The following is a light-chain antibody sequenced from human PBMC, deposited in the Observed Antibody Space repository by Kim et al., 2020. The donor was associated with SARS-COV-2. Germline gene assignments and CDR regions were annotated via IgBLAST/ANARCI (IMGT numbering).Light chain of an antibody. V-gene: IGKV3-20*01. CDR1: QSVSRSY. Sequence: PRERATLACRSSQSVSRSYLAWYQQKTGQAPRLLIYGASSRATGIPDRFSGSGSGTDFTLTISRLEPEDFAVYYCQQYGSSPPAYTFGQGTKLEI. J-gene: IGKJ2*01. CDR3: QQYGSSPPAYT. CDR2: GAS.